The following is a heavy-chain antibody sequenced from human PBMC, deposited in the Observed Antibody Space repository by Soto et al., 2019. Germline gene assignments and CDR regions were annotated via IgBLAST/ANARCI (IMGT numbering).Heavy chain of an antibody. CDR1: GFSLSNARMG. D-gene: IGHD2-2*01. CDR2: IFSNDEK. Sequence: QVTLKESGPVLVKPPEPLTLTCTVSGFSLSNARMGVSWIRQPPGEALEWLAHIFSNDEKSYSTSLKSRLTISKDTSKSQVVLTMTNMDPVDTATYYCARMGGYCSSTSCLFDYWGQGTLVTVAS. V-gene: IGHV2-26*01. J-gene: IGHJ4*02. CDR3: ARMGGYCSSTSCLFDY.